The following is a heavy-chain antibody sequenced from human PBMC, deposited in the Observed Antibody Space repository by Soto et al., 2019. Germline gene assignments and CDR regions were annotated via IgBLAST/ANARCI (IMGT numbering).Heavy chain of an antibody. Sequence: QVQLQESGPGLVKPSQTLSLTCNVSGGSISSGGYYWSWIRHHPGKGLEWIGYIYYSGSTYYNPSLNSLVTISVDTSKNQFSLNLSSVTAADTAVYFCARKPDKRGYFDYWGQGTLVTVSS. CDR2: IYYSGST. CDR1: GGSISSGGYY. D-gene: IGHD2-15*01. J-gene: IGHJ4*02. V-gene: IGHV4-31*01. CDR3: ARKPDKRGYFDY.